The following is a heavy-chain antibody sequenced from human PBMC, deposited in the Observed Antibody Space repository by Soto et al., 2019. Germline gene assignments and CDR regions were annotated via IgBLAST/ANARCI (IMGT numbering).Heavy chain of an antibody. CDR1: GFTFSVYA. J-gene: IGHJ6*02. CDR2: VTANGGST. Sequence: EVQLLESGGGFVQPGGSLRLSCAATGFTFSVYAMTWVRQAPGKGLEWVSAVTANGGSTHSADSVKGRFTISRDNSKNTLFLQMNCLRAEDTAVYYCASLGVGDWANYYYYYGMDVWGQGTTVTVSS. V-gene: IGHV3-23*01. CDR3: ASLGVGDWANYYYYYGMDV. D-gene: IGHD2-21*02.